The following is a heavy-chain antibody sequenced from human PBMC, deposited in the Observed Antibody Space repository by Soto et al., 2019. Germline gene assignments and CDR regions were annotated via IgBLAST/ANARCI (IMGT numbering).Heavy chain of an antibody. J-gene: IGHJ4*02. CDR1: GGSFSCYY. Sequence: PSETLSLTCAVYGGSFSCYYWIWIRQPPGKGLEWIGEINHSGSTNYNPSLKSRVTISVDTSKNQFSLKLSSVTAADTAVYYCARDPVYCSSTNCYPFDYWGQGTLVTVSS. D-gene: IGHD2-2*01. CDR3: ARDPVYCSSTNCYPFDY. V-gene: IGHV4-34*01. CDR2: INHSGST.